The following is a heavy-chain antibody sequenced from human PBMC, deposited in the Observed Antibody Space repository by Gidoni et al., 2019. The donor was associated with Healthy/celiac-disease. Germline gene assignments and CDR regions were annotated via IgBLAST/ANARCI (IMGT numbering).Heavy chain of an antibody. D-gene: IGHD6-13*01. Sequence: QLQLQESGPGLVKPSETLSLTCTVSGGSISSSSYYWGWIRQPPGKGLEWIGSIYYSGSTYYNPSLKSRVTISVDTSKTQFSLKLSSVTAADTAVYYCARHGGIAAAGTTGEYNWFDPWGQGTLVTVSS. CDR1: GGSISSSSYY. J-gene: IGHJ5*02. CDR2: IYYSGST. CDR3: ARHGGIAAAGTTGEYNWFDP. V-gene: IGHV4-39*01.